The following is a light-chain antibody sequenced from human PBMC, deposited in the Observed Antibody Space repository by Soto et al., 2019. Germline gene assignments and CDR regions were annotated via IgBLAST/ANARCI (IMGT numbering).Light chain of an antibody. Sequence: EIVLTQSPGTLSLSPGERATLSCRASQSVTNNFLAWYQQNHGQAPRLLIYTASTRATGIPDRFSGSGSGTDFSLTISKLEPEDFAVYYCQQYGNPPYTFGEGTKLEIK. CDR2: TAS. J-gene: IGKJ2*01. V-gene: IGKV3-20*01. CDR3: QQYGNPPYT. CDR1: QSVTNNF.